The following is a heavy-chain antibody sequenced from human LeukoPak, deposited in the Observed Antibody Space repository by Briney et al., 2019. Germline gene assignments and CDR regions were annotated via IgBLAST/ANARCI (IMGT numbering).Heavy chain of an antibody. CDR2: IDPSDSYT. CDR1: GYSFTSYW. J-gene: IGHJ4*02. CDR3: ARRRRAAAGTFPFDS. D-gene: IGHD6-13*01. Sequence: GESLRISCKGPGYSFTSYWISWVRQMPGKGLEWMGRIDPSDSYTNYSPSFQGHVTISADKSISTAYLQWSSLKASDTAMYYCARRRRAAAGTFPFDSWGQGTLVTVSS. V-gene: IGHV5-10-1*01.